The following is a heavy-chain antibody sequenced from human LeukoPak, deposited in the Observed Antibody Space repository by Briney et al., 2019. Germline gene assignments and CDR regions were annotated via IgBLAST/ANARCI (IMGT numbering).Heavy chain of an antibody. V-gene: IGHV1-2*06. J-gene: IGHJ4*02. CDR3: AREHGGYSYDGFDY. D-gene: IGHD5-18*01. CDR1: GYTFTGYY. CDR2: INPNSGGT. Sequence: ASVKVSSKASGYTFTGYYMHWVRQAPGQGLEWMGRINPNSGGTNYAQKFQGRVTMTRDTSISTAYMELSRLRSDDTAVYYCAREHGGYSYDGFDYWGQGTLVTVSS.